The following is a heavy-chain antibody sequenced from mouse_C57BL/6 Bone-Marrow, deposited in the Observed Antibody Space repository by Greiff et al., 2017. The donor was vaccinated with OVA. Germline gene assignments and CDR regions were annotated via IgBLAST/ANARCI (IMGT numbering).Heavy chain of an antibody. D-gene: IGHD4-1*01. CDR3: ARLLTGDWYFDG. V-gene: IGHV5-12*01. CDR2: ISNGGGSI. Sequence: EVKVVESGGGLVQPGGSLKLSCAASGFTFSDYYMYWVRQTPEKRLEWVAYISNGGGSIYYPDTVKGRFTISRDNAMNTLYLQMSRLKSEDTAMYDCARLLTGDWYFDGWGTGTTVTVSS. J-gene: IGHJ1*03. CDR1: GFTFSDYY.